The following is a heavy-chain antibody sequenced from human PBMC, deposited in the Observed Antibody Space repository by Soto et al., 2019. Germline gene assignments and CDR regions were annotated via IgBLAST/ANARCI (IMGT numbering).Heavy chain of an antibody. CDR1: GGSFSGYY. J-gene: IGHJ2*01. CDR2: INHSGST. D-gene: IGHD1-26*01. V-gene: IGHV4-34*01. Sequence: QVQLQQWGAGLLKPSETLSLTCAVYGGSFSGYYWSWIRQPPGKGLEWIGEINHSGSTNYNPSLKSRVTISVDTSKNQFSLKLSSVTAADTAVYYCARGYGGSYRYWYFDLWGRGTLVTVSS. CDR3: ARGYGGSYRYWYFDL.